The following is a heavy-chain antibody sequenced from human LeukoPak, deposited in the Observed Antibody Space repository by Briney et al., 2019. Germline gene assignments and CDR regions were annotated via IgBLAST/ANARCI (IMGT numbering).Heavy chain of an antibody. CDR3: ARRVVNNRNWYFDL. Sequence: GESLKISCKGSGYLFTRKWIGWVRQMPGKGLEWMGIIYPGDSETRYSPSLQGQVTISADKSINTAYLQWSSLKASDTAMYYCARRVVNNRNWYFDLWAVAPWSLSPQ. V-gene: IGHV5-51*01. J-gene: IGHJ2*01. D-gene: IGHD4-23*01. CDR2: IYPGDSET. CDR1: GYLFTRKW.